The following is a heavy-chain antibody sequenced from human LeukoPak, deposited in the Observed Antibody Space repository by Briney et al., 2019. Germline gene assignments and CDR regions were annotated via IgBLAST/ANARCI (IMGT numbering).Heavy chain of an antibody. CDR2: ISAYNGNT. CDR3: ARDGYYDILTGYIHYYYGMDV. Sequence: GASVKVSCKASGYTFTSYGISWVRQAPGQGLEWMGGISAYNGNTNYAQKLQGRVTMTTDTSTSTAYMELRSLRSDDTAVYYCARDGYYDILTGYIHYYYGMDVWGQGATVTVSS. D-gene: IGHD3-9*01. J-gene: IGHJ6*02. CDR1: GYTFTSYG. V-gene: IGHV1-18*01.